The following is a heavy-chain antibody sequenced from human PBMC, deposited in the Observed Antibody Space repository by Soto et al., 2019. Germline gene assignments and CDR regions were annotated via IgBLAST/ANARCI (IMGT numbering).Heavy chain of an antibody. V-gene: IGHV5-10-1*01. CDR1: GYSFTSYW. Sequence: PGESLKISCQGSGYSFTSYWISWVRQMPGKGLEWMGRIDPSDSYTNYSPSFQVHVTISADKSISTAYLQWSSLKASDTAMYYCAGTYYYDSSGHSVNAFDIWGQGTMVTVSS. CDR2: IDPSDSYT. J-gene: IGHJ3*02. D-gene: IGHD3-22*01. CDR3: AGTYYYDSSGHSVNAFDI.